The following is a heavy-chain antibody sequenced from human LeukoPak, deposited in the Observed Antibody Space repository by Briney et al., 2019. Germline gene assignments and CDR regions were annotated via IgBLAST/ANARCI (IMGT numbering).Heavy chain of an antibody. CDR3: ATYRQVLLPFES. D-gene: IGHD2-8*02. J-gene: IGHJ4*02. CDR1: GFTFNTYA. Sequence: GGSLRLSCAASGFTFNTYAMSWVRQAPGKGLEWVSAISDSGGSAYYADSVKGRFTISRDNSKSTLSLQMNSLRAEDTAIYYCATYRQVLLPFESWGQGTLVTVSS. CDR2: ISDSGGSA. V-gene: IGHV3-23*01.